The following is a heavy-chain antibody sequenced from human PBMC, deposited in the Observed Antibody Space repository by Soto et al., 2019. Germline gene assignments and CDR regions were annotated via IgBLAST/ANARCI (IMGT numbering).Heavy chain of an antibody. D-gene: IGHD1-1*01. CDR2: ISGSGCGT. CDR3: AKFGMATTKRSPPYYIDY. V-gene: IGHV3-23*01. CDR1: GFTFSSYA. J-gene: IGHJ4*02. Sequence: GSLRIACAASGFTFSSYAMSWVRQAPGKGLEWVSSISGSGCGTYYADSVKGRFTFSRDNSKNTLYLQMNSLRAEDTAVYYCAKFGMATTKRSPPYYIDYWGQGALVTVSS.